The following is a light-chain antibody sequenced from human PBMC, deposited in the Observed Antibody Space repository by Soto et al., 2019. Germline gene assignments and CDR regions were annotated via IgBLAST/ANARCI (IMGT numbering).Light chain of an antibody. V-gene: IGKV1-5*03. CDR3: QHYNSYSEA. J-gene: IGKJ1*01. CDR1: QTISSW. Sequence: DIQMTQSPSTLSGPVGDRVIITCRASQTISSWLAWYQQKPGKAPKLLIYKASTLKSGVPSRFSGSGSGTEFTLTISSLQPDDFATYYCQHYNSYSEAFGQGTKVDIK. CDR2: KAS.